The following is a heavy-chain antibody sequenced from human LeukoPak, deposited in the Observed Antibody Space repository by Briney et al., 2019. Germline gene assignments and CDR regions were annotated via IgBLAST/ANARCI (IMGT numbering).Heavy chain of an antibody. D-gene: IGHD3-10*01. CDR3: ARGPPYGSGSYPGFDY. V-gene: IGHV3-30*19. CDR1: GFIFSSYG. CDR2: ISYDGSNK. J-gene: IGHJ4*02. Sequence: PGRSLRLSCAASGFIFSSYGLHWVRQAPGKGLEWVALISYDGSNKYYADSVKGRFTISRDSSKNTLYLQMNSLRAEDTAVYYCARGPPYGSGSYPGFDYWGQGTLVTVSS.